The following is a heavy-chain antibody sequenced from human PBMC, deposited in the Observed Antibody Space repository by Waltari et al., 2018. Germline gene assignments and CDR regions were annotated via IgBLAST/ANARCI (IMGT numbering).Heavy chain of an antibody. Sequence: EVQLVQSGAEVKKPGESLKISCKGSGYSFTNYWIGWVRQMSGKGLEWMGIIYPGDSDITYSPSFQVQVTISADKSSSTAYLQWSSLKASDTAIYYCAKLNDSNAYYRGFDYWGQGTLVTVSS. J-gene: IGHJ4*02. D-gene: IGHD3-22*01. V-gene: IGHV5-51*03. CDR3: AKLNDSNAYYRGFDY. CDR2: IYPGDSDI. CDR1: GYSFTNYW.